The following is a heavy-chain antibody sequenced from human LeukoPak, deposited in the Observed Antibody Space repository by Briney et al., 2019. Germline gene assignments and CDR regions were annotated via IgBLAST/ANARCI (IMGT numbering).Heavy chain of an antibody. V-gene: IGHV3-48*03. CDR1: GFTISSSE. J-gene: IGHJ4*02. D-gene: IGHD4-23*01. CDR3: ARIPHPSPVGY. Sequence: GGSLRLSCVASGFTISSSEMNWVRQAPGKGLEWISYITSSSRTIWYADSVKGRFTISRDNAKNSLYLQMNGLRDDDTAVYYCARIPHPSPVGYWGQGTLVTVSS. CDR2: ITSSSRTI.